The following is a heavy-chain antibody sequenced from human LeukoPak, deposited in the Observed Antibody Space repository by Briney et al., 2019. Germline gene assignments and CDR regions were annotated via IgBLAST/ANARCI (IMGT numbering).Heavy chain of an antibody. Sequence: SETLSLTCTVSGGSISNSYWSWIRQPAGKGLEWIGRIYSTGSTHYSPSLKSRVTMSVDTSKNQFSLKLRSVTAADTAVYYCARGRQTTGRGDYYYMDVWDKGTTVTVSS. CDR2: IYSTGST. V-gene: IGHV4-4*07. D-gene: IGHD1-1*01. J-gene: IGHJ6*03. CDR1: GGSISNSY. CDR3: ARGRQTTGRGDYYYMDV.